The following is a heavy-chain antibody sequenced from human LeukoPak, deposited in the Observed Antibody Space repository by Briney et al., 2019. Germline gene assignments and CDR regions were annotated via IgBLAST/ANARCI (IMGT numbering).Heavy chain of an antibody. CDR3: ANQEQWLLGRAEYFQH. Sequence: GGSLRLSCAASGFIVSENYMSWVRQAPGKGLEWVSTVYSGGLTFYADPVKGRFTISRDNSKNTLYLQMSSLRAEDTAVYYCANQEQWLLGRAEYFQHWGQGTLVTVSS. CDR2: VYSGGLT. CDR1: GFIVSENY. V-gene: IGHV3-66*01. J-gene: IGHJ1*01. D-gene: IGHD6-19*01.